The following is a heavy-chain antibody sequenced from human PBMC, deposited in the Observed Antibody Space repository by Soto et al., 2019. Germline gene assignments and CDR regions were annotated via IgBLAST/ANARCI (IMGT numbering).Heavy chain of an antibody. Sequence: QVQLQESGPGLVKPSQTLSLTCTVSGDSISNGDNYWTWIRQLPGKGLEWIGYIYYTGSTNYNPFLTTRLSLFVDTCTHQCFLNLTSVTAADTAVYFCARSRGTLPRVTNSNYFDSWGQGTLVSVAS. CDR2: IYYTGST. D-gene: IGHD3-16*01. V-gene: IGHV4-31*03. CDR3: ARSRGTLPRVTNSNYFDS. CDR1: GDSISNGDNY. J-gene: IGHJ4*02.